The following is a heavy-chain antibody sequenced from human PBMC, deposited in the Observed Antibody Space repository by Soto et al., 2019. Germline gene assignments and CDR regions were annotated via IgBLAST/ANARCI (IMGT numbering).Heavy chain of an antibody. Sequence: PGGSLRLSCAASGFTFSSYGMHWVRQAPGKGLEWVAVIWYDGSNKYYADSVKGRFTISRDNSKNTLYLQMNSLRAEDTAVYYCARDPLVSVVVPATMPNWFDPWGQGTLVTVSS. V-gene: IGHV3-33*01. CDR1: GFTFSSYG. D-gene: IGHD2-2*01. CDR3: ARDPLVSVVVPATMPNWFDP. J-gene: IGHJ5*02. CDR2: IWYDGSNK.